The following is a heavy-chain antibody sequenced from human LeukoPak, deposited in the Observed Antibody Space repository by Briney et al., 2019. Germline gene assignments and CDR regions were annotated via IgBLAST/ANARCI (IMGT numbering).Heavy chain of an antibody. CDR2: IYYSGST. Sequence: SETLSLTCTVSGGSISSYYWSWIRQPPGKGLEWIGYIYYSGSTNYNPSLKSRVTISVDTSKNQFSLKLSSVTAADTAVYYCARQERYYYGSGTRPFDPWDQGTLVTVSS. CDR1: GGSISSYY. D-gene: IGHD3-10*01. V-gene: IGHV4-59*08. J-gene: IGHJ5*02. CDR3: ARQERYYYGSGTRPFDP.